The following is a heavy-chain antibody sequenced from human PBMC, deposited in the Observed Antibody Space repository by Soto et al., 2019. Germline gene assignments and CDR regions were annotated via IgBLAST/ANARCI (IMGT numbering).Heavy chain of an antibody. Sequence: GGSLRLSCAASGFTFSSYSMNWVRQGPGKGLEWVSYISGSSTTIYYADSVKGRFTISRDNAKNSLYLQMNSLRAEDTAVYYSLRNGYESRGYSLSLDYGGQGTLVTAPQ. CDR1: GFTFSSYS. CDR2: ISGSSTTI. D-gene: IGHD3-22*01. CDR3: LRNGYESRGYSLSLDY. J-gene: IGHJ4*02. V-gene: IGHV3-48*01.